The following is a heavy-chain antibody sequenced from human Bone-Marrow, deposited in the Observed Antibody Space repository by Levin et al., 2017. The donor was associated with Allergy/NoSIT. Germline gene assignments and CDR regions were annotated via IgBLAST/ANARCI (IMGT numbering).Heavy chain of an antibody. CDR1: GFTFSGSA. Sequence: GGSLRLSCAASGFTFSGSAIHWVRQASGKGLEWVGRIRRKTNSYATTYAASVNGRFTISRDDSRNTAYLQMNSLKTEDTAVYYCSRAKYSSGWYDNNWFDPWGQGTLVTVSS. D-gene: IGHD6-19*01. J-gene: IGHJ5*02. CDR3: SRAKYSSGWYDNNWFDP. CDR2: IRRKTNSYAT. V-gene: IGHV3-73*01.